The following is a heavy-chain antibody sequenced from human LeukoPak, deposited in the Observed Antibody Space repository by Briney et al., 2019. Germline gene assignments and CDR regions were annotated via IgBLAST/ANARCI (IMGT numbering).Heavy chain of an antibody. CDR1: GFTFSSYG. CDR2: ISYDGSNK. D-gene: IGHD3-10*01. V-gene: IGHV3-30*18. J-gene: IGHJ4*02. CDR3: AKDQYYYGSGSYSHYFDY. Sequence: PGRSLRLSCAASGFTFSSYGMHGVRQAPGKGLEWVAVISYDGSNKYYADSVKGRFTISRDNSKNTLYLQMNSLRAEDTAVYYCAKDQYYYGSGSYSHYFDYWGQGTLVTVSS.